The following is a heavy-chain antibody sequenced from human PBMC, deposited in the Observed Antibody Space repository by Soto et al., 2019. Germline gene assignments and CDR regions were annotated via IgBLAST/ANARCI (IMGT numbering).Heavy chain of an antibody. J-gene: IGHJ3*02. CDR2: IVVGSGNT. Sequence: EASVKVSCKASGFTFTSSAMQWVRQARGQRLEWIGWIVVGSGNTNYAQKFQERATITRDMSTSTAYMEPSSLRSEDTAVYYCAAKSSSSWYHLDDFDIWGQGTMVTVSS. D-gene: IGHD6-13*01. CDR1: GFTFTSSA. CDR3: AAKSSSSWYHLDDFDI. V-gene: IGHV1-58*02.